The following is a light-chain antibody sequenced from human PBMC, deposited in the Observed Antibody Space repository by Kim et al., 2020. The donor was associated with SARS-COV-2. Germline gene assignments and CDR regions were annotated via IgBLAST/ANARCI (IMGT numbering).Light chain of an antibody. CDR2: DAT. CDR3: QQSNDWPPLT. CDR1: QTINNK. Sequence: YPGERAPPSRRASQTINNKVGSYQQKPGQAPRLLIYDATTRATGVPARFIGSGAETDFTLTISSLQSEDFAVYYCQQSNDWPPLTFGQGTKVDIK. J-gene: IGKJ1*01. V-gene: IGKV3-15*01.